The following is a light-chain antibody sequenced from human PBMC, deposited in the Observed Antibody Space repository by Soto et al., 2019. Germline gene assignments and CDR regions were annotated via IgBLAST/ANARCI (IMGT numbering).Light chain of an antibody. V-gene: IGKV3-11*01. CDR1: QSVNSY. CDR2: DAS. Sequence: EIVLTQSPATLSLSPGERATLSCRASQSVNSYLAWYQQKPGQAPRLLIYDASNRATGIPARFSGSGSGTDFTLTISSLEPEDFAVYYCQQRSNWPPLTFGGETKVEIK. CDR3: QQRSNWPPLT. J-gene: IGKJ4*01.